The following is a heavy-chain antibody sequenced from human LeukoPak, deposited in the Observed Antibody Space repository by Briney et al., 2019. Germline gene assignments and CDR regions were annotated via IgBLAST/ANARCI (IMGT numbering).Heavy chain of an antibody. V-gene: IGHV1-2*02. J-gene: IGHJ6*04. D-gene: IGHD6-19*01. CDR1: GYTFTGYY. CDR2: INPNSGGT. CDR3: AGNTAVAGSPQGLPSLDV. Sequence: ASVKVSCKASGYTFTGYYMQWVRQAPGQGLEWMAWINPNSGGTNYAQKFQGRVTMTRDTSISTAYMELSRLRSDDTAVYYCAGNTAVAGSPQGLPSLDVWGKGTTVTVSS.